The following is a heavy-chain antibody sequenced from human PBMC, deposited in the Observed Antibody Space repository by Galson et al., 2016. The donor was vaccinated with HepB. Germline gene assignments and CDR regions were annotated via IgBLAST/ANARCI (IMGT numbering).Heavy chain of an antibody. CDR2: IKSDDSST. J-gene: IGHJ4*02. Sequence: SLRLSCAASGFTFSSFYMHWVRQAPGKGLEWVSRIKSDDSSTSYADSVKGRFTISRDNAKNTLYLQMNSLRAEDTAVYYCTRMTPPSDCWGQGTLVTVSS. V-gene: IGHV3-74*01. CDR3: TRMTPPSDC. CDR1: GFTFSSFY.